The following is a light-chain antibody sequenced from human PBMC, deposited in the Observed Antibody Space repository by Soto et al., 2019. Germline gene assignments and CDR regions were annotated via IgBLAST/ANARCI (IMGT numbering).Light chain of an antibody. V-gene: IGLV2-23*02. J-gene: IGLJ1*01. Sequence: QSVLTQPASVSGSPGQSITISCTGTSSDVGTYNLVSWHQQHPGKAPKLMIYEVSKRPSGVSTRFSGSKSGNTASMKISGLQVEDEADYYCCSYARSSSYVFGTGTKVTVL. CDR1: SSDVGTYNL. CDR3: CSYARSSSYV. CDR2: EVS.